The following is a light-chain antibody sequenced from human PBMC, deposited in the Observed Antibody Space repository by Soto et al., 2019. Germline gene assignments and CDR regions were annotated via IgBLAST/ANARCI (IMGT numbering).Light chain of an antibody. CDR3: SSYGGSNNFVL. Sequence: QSALTQPPSAPGSPGQSVTISCTGTSSDVGGYNFVSWYQQHPGKAPKLMIYEVNKRPLGVPDRFAGYKSGNTATLTVSGLQTEDEDDYYCSSYGGSNNFVLFGGGTQLTVL. J-gene: IGLJ2*01. CDR1: SSDVGGYNF. V-gene: IGLV2-8*01. CDR2: EVN.